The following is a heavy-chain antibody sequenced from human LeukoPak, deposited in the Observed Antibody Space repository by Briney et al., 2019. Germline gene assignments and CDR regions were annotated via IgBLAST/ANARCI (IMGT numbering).Heavy chain of an antibody. Sequence: PSETLSLTCTVSGGSISSSSYYWGWIRQPPGKGLEWIGSIYYSGSTYYNPSLKSRVTISVDTSKNQFSLKLSSVTAADTAVYYCARGHTYYYDSSGLYNWFDPWGQGTLVTVSS. CDR2: IYYSGST. V-gene: IGHV4-39*07. J-gene: IGHJ5*02. CDR3: ARGHTYYYDSSGLYNWFDP. D-gene: IGHD3-22*01. CDR1: GGSISSSSYY.